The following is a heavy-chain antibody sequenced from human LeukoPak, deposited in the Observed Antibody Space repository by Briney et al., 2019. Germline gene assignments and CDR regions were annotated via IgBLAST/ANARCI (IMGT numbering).Heavy chain of an antibody. V-gene: IGHV4-39*07. CDR2: VYYIGST. CDR3: ARVGDYYYMDV. Sequence: SETLSLTCTVSGDSISRSSDYWGWVRQPPGKGPEWIGSVYYIGSTFYNPSLKSRLTISIDTSKNQFSLKLRSVTAADTAVYYCARVGDYYYMDVWGKGTTVTVSS. J-gene: IGHJ6*03. D-gene: IGHD1-26*01. CDR1: GDSISRSSDY.